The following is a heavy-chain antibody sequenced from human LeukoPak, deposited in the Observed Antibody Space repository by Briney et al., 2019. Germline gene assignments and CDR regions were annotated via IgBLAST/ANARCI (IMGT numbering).Heavy chain of an antibody. V-gene: IGHV3-23*01. Sequence: GGSLRLSCAASGFTFSSYAMSWVRQAPGKGLEWVSAISGSGGSTYYADSVEGRFTISRDNSKNTLYLQMNSLRAEDTAVYYCAKDSLQITMIVVVITGPFDYWGQGTLVTVSS. D-gene: IGHD3-22*01. CDR1: GFTFSSYA. CDR2: ISGSGGST. CDR3: AKDSLQITMIVVVITGPFDY. J-gene: IGHJ4*02.